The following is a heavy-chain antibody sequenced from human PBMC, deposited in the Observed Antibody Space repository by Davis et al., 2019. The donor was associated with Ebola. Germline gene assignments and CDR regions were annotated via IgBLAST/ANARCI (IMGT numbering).Heavy chain of an antibody. CDR1: GYTFTNYY. D-gene: IGHD3-9*01. CDR3: ERGRYINSPAL. Sequence: ASVKVSCKASGYTFTNYYMHWVRQAPGQGLEWMGMINPNDGRTIYAQKFQGRVTMTRDTSTSTVYMELSSLRFDDTAVYYCERGRYINSPALWGQGTLVTVSS. J-gene: IGHJ4*02. V-gene: IGHV1-46*01. CDR2: INPNDGRT.